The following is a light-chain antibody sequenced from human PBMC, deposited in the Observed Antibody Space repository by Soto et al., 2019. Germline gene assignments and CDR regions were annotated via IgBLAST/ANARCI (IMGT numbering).Light chain of an antibody. CDR2: GVY. CDR3: SSFTNNNTPHVV. Sequence: QSVLTQPASVSGSPGKPITFSCTGTASNVGGYNYFSWYQQHPDKAPKLMIYGVYNRPSGVSNRFSGSKSGNTASLTISGLQAEDEADYYCSSFTNNNTPHVVFGGGTKLTVL. V-gene: IGLV2-14*01. J-gene: IGLJ2*01. CDR1: ASNVGGYNY.